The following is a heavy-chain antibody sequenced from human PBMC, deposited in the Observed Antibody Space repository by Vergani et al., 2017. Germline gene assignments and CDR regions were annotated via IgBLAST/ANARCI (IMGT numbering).Heavy chain of an antibody. J-gene: IGHJ5*02. V-gene: IGHV1-69*01. Sequence: QVQLVQSGAEVKKPGSSVKVSCKASGGTFSSYAISWVRQAPGQGLEWMGGIITIFGTANYAQKFQSRVTITADESTSTAYMELSSLRSEDTAVYYCARGRCSSTSCYNFWFDPWGQGTLVTVSS. CDR2: IITIFGTA. CDR1: GGTFSSYA. CDR3: ARGRCSSTSCYNFWFDP. D-gene: IGHD2-2*02.